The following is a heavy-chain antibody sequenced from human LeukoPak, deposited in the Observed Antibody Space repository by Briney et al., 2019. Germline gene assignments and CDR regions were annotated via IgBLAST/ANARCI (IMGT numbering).Heavy chain of an antibody. D-gene: IGHD2-15*01. CDR2: ISYDGSNK. J-gene: IGHJ4*02. CDR3: ARDEVAVACSFPNFFDY. V-gene: IGHV3-30*04. CDR1: GFTFSSYA. Sequence: GGSLRLSCAAPGFTFSSYAMHWVRQAPGKGLEWVAVISYDGSNKYYADSVKGRFTISRDNSKNTLYLQMNSLRAEDTAVYYCARDEVAVACSFPNFFDYRGPGTLV.